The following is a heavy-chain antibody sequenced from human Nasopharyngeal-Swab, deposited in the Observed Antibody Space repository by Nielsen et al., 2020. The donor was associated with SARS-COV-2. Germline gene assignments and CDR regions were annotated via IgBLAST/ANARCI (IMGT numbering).Heavy chain of an antibody. D-gene: IGHD5-18*01. V-gene: IGHV3-9*01. J-gene: IGHJ4*02. CDR1: GFTFNYFG. Sequence: GGSLRLSCAASGFTFNYFGMHWVRQPPGKGLEWVSGITWNSGNKGYAESVQGRFTISRDNAKNSLYLQMNSLRPEDTALYYCAKARRTDTYGYECFDSWGQGTLVTVSS. CDR3: AKARRTDTYGYECFDS. CDR2: ITWNSGNK.